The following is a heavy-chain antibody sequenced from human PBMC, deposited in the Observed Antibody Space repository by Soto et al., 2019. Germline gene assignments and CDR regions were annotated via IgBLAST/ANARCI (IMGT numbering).Heavy chain of an antibody. V-gene: IGHV1-18*01. D-gene: IGHD1-20*01. Sequence: SSKASRDAYACRSSCSPRHSTGQELEWMGWISAYNGNTNYAQKLQGRVTMTTDTSTSTAYMELRSLRSDDTAVYYCARVPPPPQDEWPRTITGFEPLGQGTLVTVSS. J-gene: IGHJ5*02. CDR3: ARVPPPPQDEWPRTITGFEP. CDR1: RDAYACRS. CDR2: ISAYNGNT.